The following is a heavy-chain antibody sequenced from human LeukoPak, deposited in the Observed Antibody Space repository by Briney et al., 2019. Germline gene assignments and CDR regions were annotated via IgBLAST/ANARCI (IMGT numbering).Heavy chain of an antibody. J-gene: IGHJ4*02. V-gene: IGHV4-59*08. Sequence: PSETLSLTCTVSGGSISSYYWSWIRQPPGKGLEWIGYIYYSGSTNYNPSLKSRVTISVDTSKNQFSLKLSSATAADTAVYYCARHGGPAREFDYWGQGTLVTVSS. D-gene: IGHD2-2*01. CDR1: GGSISSYY. CDR3: ARHGGPAREFDY. CDR2: IYYSGST.